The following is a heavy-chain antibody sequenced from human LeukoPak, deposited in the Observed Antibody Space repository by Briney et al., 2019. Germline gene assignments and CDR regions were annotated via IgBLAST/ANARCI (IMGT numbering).Heavy chain of an antibody. CDR1: GGTFSSYA. V-gene: IGHV1-46*01. CDR2: INPSGGST. D-gene: IGHD3-22*01. J-gene: IGHJ3*02. CDR3: AGSPYYYDSSGSPPSSPTSLADAFDI. Sequence: ASVKVSCKASGGTFSSYAISWVRQAPGQGLEWMGIINPSGGSTSYAQKFQGRVTMTRDTSTSTVYMELSSLRSEDTAVYYCAGSPYYYDSSGSPPSSPTSLADAFDIWGQGTMVTVSS.